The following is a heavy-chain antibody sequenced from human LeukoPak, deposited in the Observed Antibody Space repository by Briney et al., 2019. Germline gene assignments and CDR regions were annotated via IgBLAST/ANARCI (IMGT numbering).Heavy chain of an antibody. CDR1: GFTFSSYG. CDR2: IWYDGSNK. V-gene: IGHV3-33*06. CDR3: AKENGVGSSSSGMDV. J-gene: IGHJ6*03. D-gene: IGHD6-6*01. Sequence: GRSLRLSCAASGFTFSSYGMHWVRQAPGKGLEWVAVIWYDGSNKYYADSVKGRFTISRDNSKNTLYLQMNSLRAEDTAVYYCAKENGVGSSSSGMDVWGKGTTVTVSS.